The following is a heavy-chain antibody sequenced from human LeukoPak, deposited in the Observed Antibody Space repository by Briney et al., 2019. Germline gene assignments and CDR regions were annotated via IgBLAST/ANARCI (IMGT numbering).Heavy chain of an antibody. D-gene: IGHD3-10*01. J-gene: IGHJ4*02. CDR2: ISDSGST. CDR1: GGSMNNYY. CDR3: ARVTSGLDY. V-gene: IGHV4-59*01. Sequence: TSETLSLTCTVSGGSMNNYYWSWIRQAPGKGLEWIGYISDSGSTNYNPSLRSRVTISVDTSKNQFSLKLSSVTAADTALYYCARVTSGLDYWGQGTLVTVSS.